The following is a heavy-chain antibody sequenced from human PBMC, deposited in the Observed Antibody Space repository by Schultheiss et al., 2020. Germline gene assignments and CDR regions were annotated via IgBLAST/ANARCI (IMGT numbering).Heavy chain of an antibody. V-gene: IGHV1-8*01. CDR2: MNTNTANA. Sequence: ASVKVSCKASGYTFTGYDINWVRQATGQGLEWMGWMNTNTANAGYAHKFQGRVTVTTDTSMSTAYMELSSLTSEDTAVYYCARAPVCHPGDNDYWGQGTLVTVSS. CDR3: ARAPVCHPGDNDY. CDR1: GYTFTGYD. J-gene: IGHJ4*02. D-gene: IGHD4-17*01.